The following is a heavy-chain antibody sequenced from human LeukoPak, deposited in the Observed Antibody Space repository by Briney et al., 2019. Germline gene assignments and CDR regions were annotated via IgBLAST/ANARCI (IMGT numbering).Heavy chain of an antibody. J-gene: IGHJ3*02. CDR1: GFAFSNYA. D-gene: IGHD5-24*01. Sequence: GGSLRLSCVASGFAFSNYAMGWVRQAPGKRPEWVSSLTDSGGTTYYVDSVKGRFAISRDNSKNTLYLHMNSLRAEDTAVYYCAKKRDAFDIWGQGTVVTVSS. CDR3: AKKRDAFDI. CDR2: LTDSGGTT. V-gene: IGHV3-23*01.